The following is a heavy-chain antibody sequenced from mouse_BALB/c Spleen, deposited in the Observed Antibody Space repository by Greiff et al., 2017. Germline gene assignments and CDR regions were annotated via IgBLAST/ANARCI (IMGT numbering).Heavy chain of an antibody. J-gene: IGHJ3*01. Sequence: EVHLVESGGGLVKPGGSLKLSCAASGFTFSDYYMYWVRQTPEKRLEWVATISDGGSYTYYPDSVKGRFTISRDNAKNNLYLQMSSLKSEDTAMYYCARDRGYGGLHWFAYWGQGTLVTVSA. D-gene: IGHD1-1*02. CDR2: ISDGGSYT. CDR1: GFTFSDYY. CDR3: ARDRGYGGLHWFAY. V-gene: IGHV5-4*02.